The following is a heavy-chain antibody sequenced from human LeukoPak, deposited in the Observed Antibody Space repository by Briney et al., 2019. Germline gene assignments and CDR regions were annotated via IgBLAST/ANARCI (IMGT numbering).Heavy chain of an antibody. CDR1: GGTFSSYA. D-gene: IGHD3-22*01. V-gene: IGHV1-69*05. Sequence: SVKVPCKASGGTFSSYAISWVRQAPGQGLEWMGGIIPIFGTANYAQKFQGRVTMTRDTSTSTVYMELSSLRSEDTAVYYCAREISLIVVVRGYYYGMDVWGQGTTVTVSS. CDR3: AREISLIVVVRGYYYGMDV. CDR2: IIPIFGTA. J-gene: IGHJ6*02.